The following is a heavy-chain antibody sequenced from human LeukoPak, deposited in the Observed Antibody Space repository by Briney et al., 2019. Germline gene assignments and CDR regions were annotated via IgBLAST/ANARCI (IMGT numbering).Heavy chain of an antibody. V-gene: IGHV5-51*01. CDR1: GYSFTSYW. CDR3: ARQKGGGGYSYGYAFDY. CDR2: IYPGDSDT. Sequence: GESLKISCEGSGYSFTSYWIGWVRQMPGKGLEWMGIIYPGDSDTRYSPSFQGQVTTSADKSISTAYLQWSSLKASDTAMYYCARQKGGGGYSYGYAFDYWGQGTLVTVSS. D-gene: IGHD5-18*01. J-gene: IGHJ4*02.